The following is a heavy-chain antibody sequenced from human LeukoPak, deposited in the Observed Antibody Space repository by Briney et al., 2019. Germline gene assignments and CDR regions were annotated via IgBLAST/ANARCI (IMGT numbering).Heavy chain of an antibody. CDR1: GYSFSSYA. CDR2: INTNTGNP. V-gene: IGHV7-4-1*02. Sequence: ASVKVSCKSSGYSFSSYAMNWLRQAPGQGLEWMGWINTNTGNPTYAQGFTGRFVFSLDTSVSTAYLQISSLKAEDTAVYYCARRYYDFLSDLYGMDVWGQGTTVTVSS. CDR3: ARRYYDFLSDLYGMDV. J-gene: IGHJ6*02. D-gene: IGHD3-3*01.